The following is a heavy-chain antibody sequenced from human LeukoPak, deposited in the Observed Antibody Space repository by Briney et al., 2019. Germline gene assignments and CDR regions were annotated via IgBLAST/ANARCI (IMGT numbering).Heavy chain of an antibody. J-gene: IGHJ3*01. V-gene: IGHV4-34*01. CDR2: INHGGST. D-gene: IGHD3-16*01. CDR1: GASFSGYF. Sequence: SETLSLTCTVSGASFSGYFWSWIRQAPGKGLEWIGEINHGGSTNYNPSLKSRVTISVDASENQFSLRLHSVTAADTAMYYCARFGPPDAFDVWGPGTVVIVAS. CDR3: ARFGPPDAFDV.